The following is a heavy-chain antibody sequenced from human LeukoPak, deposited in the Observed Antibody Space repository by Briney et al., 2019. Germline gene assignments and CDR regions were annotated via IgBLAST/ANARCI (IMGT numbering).Heavy chain of an antibody. Sequence: PGGSLSLSCAASGFTFSDYYMSWIRQAPGKGLEWVSYISSSSSYTNYADSVKGRFTISRDNAKNSLYLQMNSLRAEDTAVYYCARDLDRVYGDYVGYFQHWGQGTLVTVSS. CDR2: ISSSSSYT. D-gene: IGHD4-17*01. V-gene: IGHV3-11*05. CDR1: GFTFSDYY. CDR3: ARDLDRVYGDYVGYFQH. J-gene: IGHJ1*01.